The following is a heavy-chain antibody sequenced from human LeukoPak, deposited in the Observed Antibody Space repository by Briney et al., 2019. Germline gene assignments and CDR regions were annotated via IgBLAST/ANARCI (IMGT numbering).Heavy chain of an antibody. V-gene: IGHV4-39*01. Sequence: SETLSLTCTVSGGSISSSSYYWGWIRQPPGRGLEWIGSIYCSGSTYYNPSLKSRVTISVDTSKNQFSLKLSSVTAADTAVYYCARQLDTYYYDSSGYYCVAGYLYQQKRDAFDIWGQGTMVTVSS. CDR2: IYCSGST. CDR1: GGSISSSSYY. J-gene: IGHJ3*02. D-gene: IGHD3-22*01. CDR3: ARQLDTYYYDSSGYYCVAGYLYQQKRDAFDI.